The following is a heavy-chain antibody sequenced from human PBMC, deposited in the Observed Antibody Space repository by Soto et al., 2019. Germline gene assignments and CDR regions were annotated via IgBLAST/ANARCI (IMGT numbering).Heavy chain of an antibody. J-gene: IGHJ4*02. D-gene: IGHD2-15*01. CDR3: ARLGGFCDY. CDR1: GYAFTTYG. CDR2: ITASNNKR. V-gene: IGHV1-18*01. Sequence: ASVKVSCKASGYAFTTYGISWVRQAPGQGLEWMGWITASNNKRDYAQKFQGRVTMTTDTSTNTAYMELRSLRSDDTAVYYCARLGGFCDYWGQGSLVTVSS.